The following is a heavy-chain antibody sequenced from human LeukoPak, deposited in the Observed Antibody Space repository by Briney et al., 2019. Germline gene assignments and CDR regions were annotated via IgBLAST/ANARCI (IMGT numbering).Heavy chain of an antibody. D-gene: IGHD3-10*01. CDR3: AKPSITDDYFDY. V-gene: IGHV3-23*01. Sequence: PGGSLRLSCAASGFTFISYAMNWVRQAPGKGLQWVSGISGSGGRTYYADSVKGRFTISRDNSKNMLYLQMSSLRAEDTAVYYCAKPSITDDYFDYWSQGTLVTVSS. CDR2: ISGSGGRT. CDR1: GFTFISYA. J-gene: IGHJ4*02.